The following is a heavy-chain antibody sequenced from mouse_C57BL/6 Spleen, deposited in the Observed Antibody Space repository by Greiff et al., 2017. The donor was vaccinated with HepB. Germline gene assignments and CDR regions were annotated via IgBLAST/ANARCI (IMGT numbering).Heavy chain of an antibody. V-gene: IGHV1-82*01. CDR1: GYAFSSSW. D-gene: IGHD2-4*01. J-gene: IGHJ3*01. Sequence: VQLQQSGPELVKPGASVKISCKASGYAFSSSWMNWVKQRPGKGLEWIGRIYPGDGDTNYNGKFKGKATLTADKSSITAYMQLSSLTSEDSAVYFCARGNYDYDEGFAYWGQGTLVTVSA. CDR2: IYPGDGDT. CDR3: ARGNYDYDEGFAY.